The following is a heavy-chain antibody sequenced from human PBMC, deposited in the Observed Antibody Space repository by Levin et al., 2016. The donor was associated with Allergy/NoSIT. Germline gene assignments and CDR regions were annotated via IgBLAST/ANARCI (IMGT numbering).Heavy chain of an antibody. CDR3: DGKGRKYFGGPMDV. Sequence: VRQAPGKGLEWVSAISGSGGSTYYADSVKGRFTISRDNSKNTLYLQMNSLRAEDTAVYYCDGKGRKYFGGPMDVWGQGTTVTVSS. V-gene: IGHV3-23*01. J-gene: IGHJ6*02. CDR2: ISGSGGST. D-gene: IGHD3-16*01.